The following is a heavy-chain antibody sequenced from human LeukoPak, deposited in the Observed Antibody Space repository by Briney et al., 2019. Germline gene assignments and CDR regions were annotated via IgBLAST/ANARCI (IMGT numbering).Heavy chain of an antibody. V-gene: IGHV1-18*01. CDR3: ARPNTDAAGYFFDY. Sequence: ASVKVSCKASRYTFTSYSVGWVRQAPGQGLEWMGWIDTYRGSTNYAQNLQGRVTVTTDTSTTTVYMELRSLRSDDTAVYYCARPNTDAAGYFFDYWGQGTQVTVSS. CDR1: RYTFTSYS. J-gene: IGHJ4*02. D-gene: IGHD6-13*01. CDR2: IDTYRGST.